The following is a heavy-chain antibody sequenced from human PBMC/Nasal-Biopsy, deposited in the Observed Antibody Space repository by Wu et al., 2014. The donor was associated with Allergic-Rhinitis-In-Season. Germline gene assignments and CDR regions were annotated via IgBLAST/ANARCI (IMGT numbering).Heavy chain of an antibody. D-gene: IGHD6-19*01. CDR1: VGSINGYF. V-gene: IGHV4-59*01. J-gene: IGHJ5*02. CDR3: ARFARSSGAFNWFDA. CDR2: IYYSGRT. Sequence: TLSLTCTVSVGSINGYFWSWIRQPPGKGLEWIGWIYYSGRTNYNPSLKSRLSISVDTSKNQFSLKVTSVTAADTAVYYCARFARSSGAFNWFDAWGQGTLVTVSS.